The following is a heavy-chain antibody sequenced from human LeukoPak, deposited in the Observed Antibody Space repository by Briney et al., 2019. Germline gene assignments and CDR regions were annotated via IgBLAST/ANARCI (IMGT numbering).Heavy chain of an antibody. CDR3: ARAFGVVIYFDY. V-gene: IGHV4-38-2*02. CDR1: GYSISSGSY. CDR2: IHHSGST. D-gene: IGHD3-3*01. J-gene: IGHJ4*02. Sequence: SETLSLTCSVSGYSISSGSYWGWIRQPPGKGLEWIGSIHHSGSTYYNPSLKSRVTISVDTSKNHFSLKLTSVTAADTAVYYCARAFGVVIYFDYWGQGTLVTVSS.